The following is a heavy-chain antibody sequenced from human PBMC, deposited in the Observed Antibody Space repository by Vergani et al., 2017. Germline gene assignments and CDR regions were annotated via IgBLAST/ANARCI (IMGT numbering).Heavy chain of an antibody. J-gene: IGHJ4*02. Sequence: EVQLVESGGGLVQPGGSLKLSCAASGFTFSGSTMHWVRQASGKGLEWVGRIRTKGNSYATTYAASVKGRFTISRDDSKNTAYLQMNSLRTEDTAVYYCARSSGYYSYYFDFWGQGTLVTVSS. CDR1: GFTFSGST. V-gene: IGHV3-73*02. CDR3: ARSSGYYSYYFDF. CDR2: IRTKGNSYAT. D-gene: IGHD3-22*01.